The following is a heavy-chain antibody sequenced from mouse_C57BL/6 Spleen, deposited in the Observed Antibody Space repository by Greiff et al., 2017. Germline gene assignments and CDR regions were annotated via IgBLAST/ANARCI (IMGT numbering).Heavy chain of an antibody. CDR1: GYTFTDYY. CDR2: INPNNGGT. D-gene: IGHD4-1*01. CDR3: AREKLSWFAY. V-gene: IGHV1-26*01. J-gene: IGHJ3*01. Sequence: VQLQQSGPELVKPGASVKISCKASGYTFTDYYMNWVKQSHGKSLEWIGDINPNNGGTSYNQKFKGKATLTVDKSSSTAYMELRSLTSEDSAVYYCAREKLSWFAYWGQGTLVTVSA.